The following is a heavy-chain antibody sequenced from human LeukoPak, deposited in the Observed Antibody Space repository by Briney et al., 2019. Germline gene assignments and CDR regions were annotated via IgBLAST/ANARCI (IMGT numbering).Heavy chain of an antibody. D-gene: IGHD3-22*01. V-gene: IGHV1-46*04. CDR3: ARSFDSSGYTNQDIDY. CDR2: INPSGGNR. CDR1: GYTFTSYY. Sequence: ASVKVSCKASGYTFTSYYMHWVRQAPGQGLEWMGIINPSGGNRSYAQKLQGRVTMTRDMSTSTVYMELSSLRSEDTAVYYCARSFDSSGYTNQDIDYWGQGTLVTVSS. J-gene: IGHJ4*02.